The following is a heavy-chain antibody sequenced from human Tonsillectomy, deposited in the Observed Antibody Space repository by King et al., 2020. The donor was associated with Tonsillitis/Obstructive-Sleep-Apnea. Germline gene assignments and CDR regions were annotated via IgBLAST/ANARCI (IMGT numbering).Heavy chain of an antibody. D-gene: IGHD3-3*02. J-gene: IGHJ4*02. CDR2: ISKSGSTV. Sequence: QLVQSGGGLVQPGGSLRLSCAASGFIFSSSTMNWVRQAPGKGLECVSHISKSGSTVYYADSVKGRFTISRDNGKNSMYLQMNSLRDEDTVVYYCARGRPHFYGGQGTLVTVSS. CDR3: ARGRPHFY. V-gene: IGHV3-48*02. CDR1: GFIFSSST.